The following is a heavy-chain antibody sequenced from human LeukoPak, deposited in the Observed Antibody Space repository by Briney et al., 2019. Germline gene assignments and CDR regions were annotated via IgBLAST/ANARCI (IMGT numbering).Heavy chain of an antibody. CDR3: ARGEKLPRLIAVAG. D-gene: IGHD6-19*01. V-gene: IGHV1-2*02. CDR1: GYTFTGYY. J-gene: IGHJ4*02. Sequence: ASVKVSCKASGYTFTGYYMHWVRQAPGQGLEWMGWINPNSGGTNYAQNFQGRVTMTRDPSISTAYMELGSLRSDDTAVYYCARGEKLPRLIAVAGWGQGTLVTVSS. CDR2: INPNSGGT.